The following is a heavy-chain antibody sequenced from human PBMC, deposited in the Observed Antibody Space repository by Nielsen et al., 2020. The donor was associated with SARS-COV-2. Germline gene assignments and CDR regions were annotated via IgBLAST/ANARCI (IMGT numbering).Heavy chain of an antibody. CDR1: GYSFSSYG. J-gene: IGHJ4*02. CDR3: ARHLRGYIDY. V-gene: IGHV1-3*01. CDR2: INAGNGNT. Sequence: ASVKVSCKASGYSFSSYGLSWVRQAPGQRLEWMGWINAGNGNTRYSQKFQGRVTITRDTSASTAYMELSSLRSEDTAVYYCARHLRGYIDYWGQGTLVTVSS.